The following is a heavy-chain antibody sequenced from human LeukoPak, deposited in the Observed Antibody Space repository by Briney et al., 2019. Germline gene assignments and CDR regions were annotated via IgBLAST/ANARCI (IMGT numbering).Heavy chain of an antibody. CDR3: ARWAGYCRITNCYSAFDY. CDR2: ITPIFATP. CDR1: GGTFSNYA. Sequence: SVKVSCKASGGTFSNYAISWLRQAPGQGLEWMGGITPIFATPSYAQKFQGRVTITADESTSTAYMELSGLRSEDTAVYYCARWAGYCRITNCYSAFDYWGQGTLVTVSS. J-gene: IGHJ4*02. V-gene: IGHV1-69*01. D-gene: IGHD2-2*02.